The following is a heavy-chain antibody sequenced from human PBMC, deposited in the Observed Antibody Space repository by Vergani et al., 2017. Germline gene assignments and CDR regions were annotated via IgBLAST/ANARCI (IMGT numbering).Heavy chain of an antibody. Sequence: QVQLVESGGGVVQPGRSLRLSCTSSSFKLGDYGMHWVRQAPGRGLEWVSMTWYEGNNNYYADSVKGRFNISKDISKNTLYPQMNSLRGDDTAVYYCARETRDTPSSLDYWGQGTLVTVSS. CDR2: TWYEGNNN. CDR3: ARETRDTPSSLDY. CDR1: SFKLGDYG. D-gene: IGHD5-24*01. J-gene: IGHJ4*02. V-gene: IGHV3-33*01.